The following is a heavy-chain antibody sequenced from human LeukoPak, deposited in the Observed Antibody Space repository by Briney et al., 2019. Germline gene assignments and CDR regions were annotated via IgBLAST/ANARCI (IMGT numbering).Heavy chain of an antibody. CDR1: GFTFSNYA. Sequence: GGSLRLSCAASGFTFSNYAMNWVRQAPGKGLEWVAVISYVGDNQYYADSVKGRFTISRDNSKNTLYLQMNSLRPEDTAIYYCVRDHDSSSYPGNYYFDYWSQGTLVTVSS. D-gene: IGHD3-22*01. CDR2: ISYVGDNQ. CDR3: VRDHDSSSYPGNYYFDY. V-gene: IGHV3-30*04. J-gene: IGHJ4*02.